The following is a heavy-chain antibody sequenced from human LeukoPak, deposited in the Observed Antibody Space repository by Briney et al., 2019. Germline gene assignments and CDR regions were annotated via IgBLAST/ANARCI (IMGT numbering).Heavy chain of an antibody. CDR2: ISWNSGSI. V-gene: IGHV3-9*01. CDR1: GFPFDDYA. J-gene: IGHJ4*02. Sequence: GGSLKLSSAASGFPFDDYAMHWVRQAPGKGLEWVSGISWNSGSIAYADSVKGRFTISRDKAKNSLSLQMNSLRAEDTAVYYCAKGSSSSWYSVEYWGQGTLVTVSS. CDR3: AKGSSSSWYSVEY. D-gene: IGHD6-13*01.